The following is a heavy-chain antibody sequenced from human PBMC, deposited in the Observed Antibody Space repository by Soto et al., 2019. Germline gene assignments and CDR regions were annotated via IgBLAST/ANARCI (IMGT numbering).Heavy chain of an antibody. Sequence: GSTRLSCASSRLTLYYSIVTLSRQAPGKGLEWVSDISSSNGATYYADSVKGRFTISRDIAKNSLYLQMDSLRAEDTAIYYGVRDSVYSFDYWGKGTLVTVTS. D-gene: IGHD2-21*01. CDR1: RLTLYYSI. J-gene: IGHJ4*02. V-gene: IGHV3-48*01. CDR2: ISSSNGAT. CDR3: VRDSVYSFDY.